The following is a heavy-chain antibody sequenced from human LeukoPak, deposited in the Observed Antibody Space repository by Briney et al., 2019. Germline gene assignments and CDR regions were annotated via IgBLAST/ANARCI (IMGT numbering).Heavy chain of an antibody. CDR3: ARRGGYCSGGSCFRNKNWFDP. V-gene: IGHV3-30-3*01. Sequence: GSLRLSCAASGFTFSSYAMHWVRQAPGKGLEWVAVISYDGSNKYYADSVKGRFTISRDNSKNTLYLQMNSLRAEDTAVYYCARRGGYCSGGSCFRNKNWFDPWGQGTLVTVSS. J-gene: IGHJ5*02. CDR1: GFTFSSYA. D-gene: IGHD2-15*01. CDR2: ISYDGSNK.